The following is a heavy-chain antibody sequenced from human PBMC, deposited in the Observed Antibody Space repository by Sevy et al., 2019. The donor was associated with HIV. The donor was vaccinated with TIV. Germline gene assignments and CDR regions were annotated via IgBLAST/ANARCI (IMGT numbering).Heavy chain of an antibody. Sequence: GGSLRLSCAASGFTFIKFWMTWVRHAPGKGLEWVANIKEDGSKKYYVESVTVRFTVSRDNVKNSLFLQMDSLRADDTAVYYSVKSGSTWGLDYWGQGTLVTVSS. CDR3: VKSGSTWGLDY. D-gene: IGHD3-10*01. V-gene: IGHV3-7*01. J-gene: IGHJ4*02. CDR2: IKEDGSKK. CDR1: GFTFIKFW.